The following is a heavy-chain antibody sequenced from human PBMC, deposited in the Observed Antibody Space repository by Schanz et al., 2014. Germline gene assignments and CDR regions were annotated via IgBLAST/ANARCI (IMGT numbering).Heavy chain of an antibody. Sequence: VQLVESGGGVVQPGKSLRLSCVVSGFPLSNYRMNWVRQSPGKGLEWVSCISGTSSHIYYADSVRGRFTISRDDAKNSLYLQMNSLRAEDTALYYCAKDRQTTVNRVGYYYGMDVWGQGTTVTVSS. CDR2: ISGTSSHI. J-gene: IGHJ6*02. D-gene: IGHD4-4*01. V-gene: IGHV3-21*04. CDR1: GFPLSNYR. CDR3: AKDRQTTVNRVGYYYGMDV.